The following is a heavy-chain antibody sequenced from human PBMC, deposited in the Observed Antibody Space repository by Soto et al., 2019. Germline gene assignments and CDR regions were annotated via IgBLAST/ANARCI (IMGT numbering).Heavy chain of an antibody. J-gene: IGHJ4*02. Sequence: GASVKVSCKASGYTFTSYAMHWVRQAPGQRLEWMGWINAGNGNTKYSQKFQGRVTITRDTSASTAYMELSSLRSEDTAVYYCARARPDYYGSGSYFSGRDVIAFDYWGQGTLVTVSS. CDR1: GYTFTSYA. CDR3: ARARPDYYGSGSYFSGRDVIAFDY. CDR2: INAGNGNT. V-gene: IGHV1-3*01. D-gene: IGHD3-10*01.